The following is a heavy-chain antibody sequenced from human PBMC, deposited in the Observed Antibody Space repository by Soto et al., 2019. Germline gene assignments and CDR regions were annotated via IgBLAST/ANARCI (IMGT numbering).Heavy chain of an antibody. D-gene: IGHD2-15*01. CDR3: AHLLSGYCSGGSCPMAYP. V-gene: IGHV1-69*13. Sequence: SVKVSCKASGGTFSSYAISWVRQAPGQGLEWMGGIIPIFGTANYAQKFQGRVTITADESTSTAYMELSSLRSEDTAVYYCAHLLSGYCSGGSCPMAYPWGQGNLVPVSS. CDR2: IIPIFGTA. J-gene: IGHJ5*02. CDR1: GGTFSSYA.